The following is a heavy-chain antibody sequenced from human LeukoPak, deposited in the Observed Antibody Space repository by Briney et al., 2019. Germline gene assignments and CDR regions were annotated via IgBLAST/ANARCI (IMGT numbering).Heavy chain of an antibody. D-gene: IGHD5-24*01. CDR3: ARDWVYKIDY. J-gene: IGHJ4*02. V-gene: IGHV3-74*01. CDR1: GFTFSSYV. CDR2: ISHDGII. Sequence: PGGSLRLSCETAGFTFSSYVMHWVRRTPGKGLVWVSRISHDGIISYADSVKGRFTISRDNAKNTLILQMNSLRVEDTAVYYCARDWVYKIDYWGREPWSPSPQ.